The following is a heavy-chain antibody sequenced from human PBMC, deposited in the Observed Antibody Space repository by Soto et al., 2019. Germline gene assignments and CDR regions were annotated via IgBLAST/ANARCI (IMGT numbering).Heavy chain of an antibody. CDR1: GYPYTNSY. CDR2: IHPNTGGT. V-gene: IGHV1-2*02. J-gene: IGHJ6*02. CDR3: ASDFRTRGWFRQAGNFAMDV. Sequence: QVQLVQSGAEVRKPGASVKVSCKASGYPYTNSYMHWVRQAPGQGLEWMGWIHPNTGGTNYAQKFQGRVTMTRDTSVSTVYMELNRLTADETAIYFCASDFRTRGWFRQAGNFAMDVWGQGTTVTVS. D-gene: IGHD6-19*01.